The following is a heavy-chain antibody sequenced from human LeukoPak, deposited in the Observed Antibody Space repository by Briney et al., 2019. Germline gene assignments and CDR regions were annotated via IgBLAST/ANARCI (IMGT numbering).Heavy chain of an antibody. CDR1: GFTFSSYG. J-gene: IGHJ4*02. CDR3: AKDSAVVAATPENYFDH. CDR2: IQYDGSNK. D-gene: IGHD2-15*01. Sequence: GGSLRLSCAASGFTFSSYGMHWVRQAPGKGLEWVAFIQYDGSNKYYTDSVKGRFTISRDNSRNTMYVQMNSLRPEDTAVYYCAKDSAVVAATPENYFDHWGQGTLVTVSS. V-gene: IGHV3-30*02.